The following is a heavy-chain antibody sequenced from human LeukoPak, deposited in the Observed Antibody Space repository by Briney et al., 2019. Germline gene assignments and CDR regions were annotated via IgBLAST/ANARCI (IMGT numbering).Heavy chain of an antibody. J-gene: IGHJ4*02. V-gene: IGHV4-4*07. CDR1: GGSISSYY. D-gene: IGHD3-22*01. CDR2: IYTSGST. CDR3: ARENDSSGYYLDYFDY. Sequence: SETLSLTCTVSGGSISSYYWSWIRQPAGKGLGWIGRIYTSGSTNYNPSLKSRVTMSVDTSKNQFSLKLSSVTAADTAVYYCARENDSSGYYLDYFDYWGQGTLVTVSS.